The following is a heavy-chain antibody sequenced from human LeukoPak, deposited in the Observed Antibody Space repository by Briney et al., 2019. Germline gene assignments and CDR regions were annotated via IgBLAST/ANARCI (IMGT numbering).Heavy chain of an antibody. CDR1: GFTFSSYA. D-gene: IGHD3-22*01. V-gene: IGHV3-30-3*01. CDR3: VRGEYYYDSSGRGFDL. CDR2: ISYDGSNK. Sequence: GGSLRLSCAASGFTFSSYAMHWVRQAPGKGLEWVALISYDGSNKYYADSVKGRFTISRDNSKNALYLQMNSLRAEDTAVYYCVRGEYYYDSSGRGFDLWGRGTLVTVSS. J-gene: IGHJ2*01.